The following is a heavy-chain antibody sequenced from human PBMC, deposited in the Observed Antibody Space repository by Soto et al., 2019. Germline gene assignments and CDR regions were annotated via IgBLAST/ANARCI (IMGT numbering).Heavy chain of an antibody. V-gene: IGHV1-8*01. Sequence: QVQLVQSGAEVKKPGASVKVSCKASGYIFTNYDINWVRQATGQGLEYLGWINPNSGNTGYVQKFQGRVTMTRNTSINTADMELNSLRSEDTAVYYCARGIKYGDSPRWFDPWGQGTLVTVSS. J-gene: IGHJ5*02. D-gene: IGHD4-17*01. CDR2: INPNSGNT. CDR1: GYIFTNYD. CDR3: ARGIKYGDSPRWFDP.